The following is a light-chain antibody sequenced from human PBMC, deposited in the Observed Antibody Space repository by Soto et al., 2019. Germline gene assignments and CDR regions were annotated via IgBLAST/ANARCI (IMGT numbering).Light chain of an antibody. Sequence: DIQMTQSPSTLSASVGDRVTITCRASQTINSWLAWYQQKPGKAPKLLIYKASYLQSWVPSTFSGSGSGTEFTLTISRLEPEDFAVYYCQQYGSSPRTFGQGTKVDIK. CDR1: QTINSW. CDR3: QQYGSSPRT. V-gene: IGKV1-5*03. J-gene: IGKJ1*01. CDR2: KAS.